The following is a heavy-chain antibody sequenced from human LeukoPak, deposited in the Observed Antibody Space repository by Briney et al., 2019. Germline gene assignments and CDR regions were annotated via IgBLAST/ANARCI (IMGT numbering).Heavy chain of an antibody. CDR1: GFTLSSYW. Sequence: PGGSLRLSCEASGFTLSSYWMSWVRQAPGKGLEWVANIKQDGSDKNYVGSVKGRFTISRDDAKNSLYLQMNSLRAEDTAVYYCARDLYSGSYYGNYWGQGTLVTVSS. J-gene: IGHJ4*02. CDR3: ARDLYSGSYYGNY. D-gene: IGHD1-26*01. V-gene: IGHV3-7*01. CDR2: IKQDGSDK.